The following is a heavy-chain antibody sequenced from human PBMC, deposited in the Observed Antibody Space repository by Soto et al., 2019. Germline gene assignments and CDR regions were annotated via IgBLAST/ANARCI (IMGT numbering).Heavy chain of an antibody. D-gene: IGHD1-1*01. CDR3: ARDHTTGTTSPDAFDI. CDR1: GYTFTSYG. Sequence: ASVKVSCKASGYTFTSYGISWVRQAPGQGLEWMGWISGYNGNKKYAQKLQGRVTMTTDTSTSTAYMGLRSLRSEDTAVYYCARDHTTGTTSPDAFDIWGQGTMVTVSS. J-gene: IGHJ3*02. CDR2: ISGYNGNK. V-gene: IGHV1-18*01.